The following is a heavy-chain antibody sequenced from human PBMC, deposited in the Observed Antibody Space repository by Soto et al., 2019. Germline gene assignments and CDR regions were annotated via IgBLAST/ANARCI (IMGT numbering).Heavy chain of an antibody. J-gene: IGHJ5*02. CDR1: GGSISSYY. V-gene: IGHV4-59*01. Sequence: SETLSLTCTVSGGSISSYYWSWIRQPPGKGLEWIGYIYYSGSTNYNPSLKSRVTISVDTSKNQFSLKLSSVTAADTAVYYCARDKPDIAGRHNWFDPWGQGTLVTVSS. CDR2: IYYSGST. CDR3: ARDKPDIAGRHNWFDP. D-gene: IGHD6-13*01.